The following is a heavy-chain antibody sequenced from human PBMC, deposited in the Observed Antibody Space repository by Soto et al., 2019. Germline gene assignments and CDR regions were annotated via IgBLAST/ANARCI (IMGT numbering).Heavy chain of an antibody. D-gene: IGHD5-12*01. CDR1: GGSISPYY. V-gene: IGHV4-59*08. CDR3: ARGGLVASLNLYFDV. Sequence: QVPLQESGPGLVKPSETLSLTCTISGGSISPYYWSWIRQSPRKGLLLIGYTYYSGSNNYNPSLGSRVTISKATSQDQLFLRLRSVTAADTAVYYCARGGLVASLNLYFDVWGRGSLVTVSS. J-gene: IGHJ2*01. CDR2: TYYSGSN.